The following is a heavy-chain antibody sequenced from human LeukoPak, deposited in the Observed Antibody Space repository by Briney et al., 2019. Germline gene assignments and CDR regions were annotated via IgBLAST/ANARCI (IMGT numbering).Heavy chain of an antibody. CDR1: GFTVSSDH. CDR3: ARGYCSGGSCYNFDY. J-gene: IGHJ4*02. D-gene: IGHD2-15*01. Sequence: PGGSLRLSCAASGFTVSSDHMSWVRQAPGKGLEWVAVIWFEGSNKNYAESVKGRFTVSRDNSKNTLSLQMNSLRAEDTAVYYCARGYCSGGSCYNFDYWGQGTLVTVSS. CDR2: IWFEGSNK. V-gene: IGHV3-33*08.